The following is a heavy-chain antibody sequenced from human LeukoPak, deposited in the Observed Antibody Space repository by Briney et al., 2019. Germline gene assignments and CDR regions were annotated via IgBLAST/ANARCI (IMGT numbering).Heavy chain of an antibody. CDR3: ARGGVTIFGVVTTPDY. J-gene: IGHJ4*02. CDR1: GFTFSSYW. CDR2: INWNGGST. Sequence: RPGGSLRLSCAASGFTFSSYWMHWVRQAPGKGLEWVSGINWNGGSTGYADSVKGRFTISRDNAKNSLYLQMNSLRAEDTALYYCARGGVTIFGVVTTPDYWGQGTLVTVSS. V-gene: IGHV3-20*04. D-gene: IGHD3-3*01.